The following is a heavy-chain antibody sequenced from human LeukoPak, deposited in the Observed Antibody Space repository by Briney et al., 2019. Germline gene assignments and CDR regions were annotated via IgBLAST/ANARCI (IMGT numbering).Heavy chain of an antibody. CDR3: ARVASSSWYGNWFDP. V-gene: IGHV1-8*01. D-gene: IGHD6-13*01. J-gene: IGHJ5*02. CDR1: GYTFTSYD. Sequence: ASVTVSCTASGYTFTSYDFNWVRQATGQRPEWMGWMSPNSGDTGYAQKFQDRVTMTRNTSISTAYMELSSLRSDDTAVYYCARVASSSWYGNWFDPWGQGTLVTVSS. CDR2: MSPNSGDT.